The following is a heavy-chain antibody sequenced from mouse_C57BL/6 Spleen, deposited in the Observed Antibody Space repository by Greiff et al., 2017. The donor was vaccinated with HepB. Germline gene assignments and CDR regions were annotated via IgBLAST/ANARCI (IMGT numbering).Heavy chain of an antibody. CDR1: GFSLSTSGMG. V-gene: IGHV8-12*01. J-gene: IGHJ1*03. CDR2: IYWDDDK. Sequence: QVTLKVSGPGILQSSQTLSLTCSFSGFSLSTSGMGVSWIRQPSGKGLEWLAHIYWDDDKRYNPSLKSRLTISKDTSSNQVFLKITSVDTADTATYCCARGIYYGYDDWYFDVWGTGTTVTVSS. CDR3: ARGIYYGYDDWYFDV. D-gene: IGHD2-2*01.